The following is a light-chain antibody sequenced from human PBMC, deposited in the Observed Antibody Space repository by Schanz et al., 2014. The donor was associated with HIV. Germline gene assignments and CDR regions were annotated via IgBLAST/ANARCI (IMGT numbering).Light chain of an antibody. CDR1: SSDVGAYNY. J-gene: IGLJ2*01. V-gene: IGLV2-8*01. CDR3: SSCRDKTTVV. CDR2: EVS. Sequence: QSALTQPPSASGSPGQSVTISCTGTSSDVGAYNYVSWYQQHPGKAPKLMIYEVSQRPSGVPDRFSGSKSDTSASLAISGLQTEDEADYYCSSCRDKTTVVFGGGTQLTVL.